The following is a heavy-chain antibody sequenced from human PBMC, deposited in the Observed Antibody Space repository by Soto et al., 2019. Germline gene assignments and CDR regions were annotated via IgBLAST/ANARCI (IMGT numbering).Heavy chain of an antibody. CDR1: GFSISPYW. V-gene: IGHV3-7*03. CDR2: VKEDGSAA. D-gene: IGHD5-12*01. J-gene: IGHJ4*02. Sequence: GGSLRLSCVASGFSISPYWMSWVRQAPGKGLEWVANVKEDGSAARYVDSARDRFLISRDNTKDSLYLQMTSLRAEDTAIYYCVSDGDVCSGSDCFRHFKYWGRGTRVTVSS. CDR3: VSDGDVCSGSDCFRHFKY.